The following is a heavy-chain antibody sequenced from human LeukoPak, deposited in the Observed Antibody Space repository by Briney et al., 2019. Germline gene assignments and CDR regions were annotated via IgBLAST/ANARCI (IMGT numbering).Heavy chain of an antibody. J-gene: IGHJ4*02. V-gene: IGHV4-34*01. CDR1: GGSFSGYY. CDR3: ARERRGYGGTFDS. Sequence: SETLSLTCAVYGGSFSGYYWSWIRQPPGKGLEWIGEINHSGSTNYNPSLRSRVTISVDTSKNQFSLELTSVTAADTAVYYCARERRGYGGTFDSWGQGTLVTVSS. CDR2: INHSGST. D-gene: IGHD4-23*01.